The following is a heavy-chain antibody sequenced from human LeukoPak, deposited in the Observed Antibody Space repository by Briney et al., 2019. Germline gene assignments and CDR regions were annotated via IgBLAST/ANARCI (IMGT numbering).Heavy chain of an antibody. D-gene: IGHD2-21*01. CDR1: GGSISSYY. V-gene: IGHV4-59*01. J-gene: IGHJ3*02. Sequence: TSETLSLTCTVSGGSISSYYWSWIRQPPGKGLEWIGYIYYSGSTNYNPSLKSRVTISVDTSKNQFSLKLSSVTAGDTAVYYCARGFRMEAFDIWGQGTMVTVSS. CDR3: ARGFRMEAFDI. CDR2: IYYSGST.